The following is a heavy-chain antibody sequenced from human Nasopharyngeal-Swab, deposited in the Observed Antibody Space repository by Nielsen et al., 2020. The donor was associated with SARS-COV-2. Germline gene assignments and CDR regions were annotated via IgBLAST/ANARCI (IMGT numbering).Heavy chain of an antibody. J-gene: IGHJ6*02. CDR3: ASLEVSDV. Sequence: ASVKVSCKVSGYTLTELSMHWVRQAPGKGLEWMGGFDPEDGETIYAQKFQGRVTMTRDTSTSTVYMELSSLRSEDTAVYYCASLEVSDVWGQGTTVTVSS. CDR2: FDPEDGET. CDR1: GYTLTELS. V-gene: IGHV1-24*01.